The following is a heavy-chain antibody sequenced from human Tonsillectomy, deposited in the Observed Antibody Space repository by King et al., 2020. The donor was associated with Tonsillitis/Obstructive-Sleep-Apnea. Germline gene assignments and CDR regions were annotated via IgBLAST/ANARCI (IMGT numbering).Heavy chain of an antibody. CDR3: ARERGALRATGGYIED. Sequence: VQLVESGGGVVQPGGSLRISCAASGFTFNTYAMHWVRQAPGKGLEWVAVISYDGGYNFYADSVKGRFTISRDNSRNMVYMQLNSLRPEDAAVYYCARERGALRATGGYIEDWGQGTLVTVSA. D-gene: IGHD1-26*01. CDR2: ISYDGGYN. J-gene: IGHJ4*02. CDR1: GFTFNTYA. V-gene: IGHV3-30*04.